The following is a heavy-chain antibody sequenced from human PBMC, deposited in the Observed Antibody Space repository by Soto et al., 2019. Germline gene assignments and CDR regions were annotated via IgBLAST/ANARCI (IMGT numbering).Heavy chain of an antibody. CDR2: SSTYDDKT. CDR1: GYSFRTHG. CDR3: ARDLGYCNSSGCFRNWFDP. V-gene: IGHV1-18*01. J-gene: IGHJ5*02. D-gene: IGHD2-15*01. Sequence: QVQLVQSGAEVKTPGASVKVSCRASGYSFRTHGISWVRQAPGQGLEWMGWSSTYDDKTNFPQKFQGRITMTTDTSTSTAYRELRSLRSDDTAVYFCARDLGYCNSSGCFRNWFDPWGQGTLVTVSS.